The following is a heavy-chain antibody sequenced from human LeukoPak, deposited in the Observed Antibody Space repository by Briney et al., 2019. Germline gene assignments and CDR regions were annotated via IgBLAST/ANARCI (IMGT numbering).Heavy chain of an antibody. D-gene: IGHD6-13*01. CDR2: INHSGST. J-gene: IGHJ5*02. CDR3: ARGRYSSSWFRFPWFDP. V-gene: IGHV4-34*01. Sequence: PSETLSLTCAVYGGSFSGYYWSWIRQPTGKGLEWIGEINHSGSTNYNPSLKSRVTISVDTSKNQFSLKLSSVTAADTAVYYCARGRYSSSWFRFPWFDPWGQGTLVTVSS. CDR1: GGSFSGYY.